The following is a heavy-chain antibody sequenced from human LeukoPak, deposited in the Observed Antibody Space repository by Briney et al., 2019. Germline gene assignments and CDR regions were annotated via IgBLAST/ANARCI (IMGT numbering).Heavy chain of an antibody. CDR3: ASITMTELTEFDY. Sequence: SETLSLTCTVSGGSISSSSYYWGWIRQPPGKGLEWIGSIYHSGSTYYNPSLKSRVTISVDTSKNQFSLKLSSVTAADTAVYYCASITMTELTEFDYWDQGTLVTVSS. CDR1: GGSISSSSYY. CDR2: IYHSGST. D-gene: IGHD3-3*01. V-gene: IGHV4-39*07. J-gene: IGHJ4*02.